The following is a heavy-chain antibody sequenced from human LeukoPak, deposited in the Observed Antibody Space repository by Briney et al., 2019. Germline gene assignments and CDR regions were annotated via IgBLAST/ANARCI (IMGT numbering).Heavy chain of an antibody. CDR1: GYTFTSYD. Sequence: GASVKVSCKASGYTFTSYDINWVRQATGQGLEWMGWMNPNSGNTGYAQKFQGRVTITRNTSISTAYMELSSLRSEDTAVYYCARSNLLVGATLIYYFDYWGQGTLVTVSS. CDR2: MNPNSGNT. D-gene: IGHD1-26*01. CDR3: ARSNLLVGATLIYYFDY. J-gene: IGHJ4*02. V-gene: IGHV1-8*03.